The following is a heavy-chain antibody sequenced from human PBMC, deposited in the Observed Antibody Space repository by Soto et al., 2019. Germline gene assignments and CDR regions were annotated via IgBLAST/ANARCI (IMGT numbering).Heavy chain of an antibody. CDR2: IYYSGST. V-gene: IGHV4-39*01. CDR3: AGGYYYDSSGYYLFDY. Sequence: SETLSLTCTVSGGSISSSSYYWGWIRQPPGKGLEWIGSIYYSGSTYYNPSLKSRVTISVDTSKNQFSLKLSSVTAADTAVYYCAGGYYYDSSGYYLFDYWGQGTLVTVSS. J-gene: IGHJ4*02. CDR1: GGSISSSSYY. D-gene: IGHD3-22*01.